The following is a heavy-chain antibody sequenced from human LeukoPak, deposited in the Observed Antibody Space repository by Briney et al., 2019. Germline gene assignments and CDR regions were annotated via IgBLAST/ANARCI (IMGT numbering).Heavy chain of an antibody. CDR2: IYNDGSRT. CDR3: ARSGRGGAFDI. D-gene: IGHD1-26*01. V-gene: IGHV3-74*01. Sequence: GGSLRLSCAASGFTFSSYWMHWVRHGPGKGLVWVSRIYNDGSRTTYADSVKGRFTISGDNAKNTLYLQMNSLRAEDTAVYYYARSGRGGAFDIWGQGTMVTVSS. J-gene: IGHJ3*02. CDR1: GFTFSSYW.